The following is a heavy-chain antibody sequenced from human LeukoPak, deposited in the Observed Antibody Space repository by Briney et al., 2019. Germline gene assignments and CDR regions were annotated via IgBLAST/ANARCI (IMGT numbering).Heavy chain of an antibody. Sequence: SETLSLTCTVSGGSISSGGYYWSWIRQHPGKGLEWIGYIYYSGSTFYNPSLKSRVTISVDTSKSQFSLKLSSVTAADTAVYYCARDTAMPKNWFDPWGQGTLVTVSS. D-gene: IGHD5-18*01. J-gene: IGHJ5*02. CDR1: GGSISSGGYY. CDR3: ARDTAMPKNWFDP. CDR2: IYYSGST. V-gene: IGHV4-31*03.